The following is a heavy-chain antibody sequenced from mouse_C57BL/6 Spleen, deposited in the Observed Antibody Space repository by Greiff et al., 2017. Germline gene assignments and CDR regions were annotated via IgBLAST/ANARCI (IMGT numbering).Heavy chain of an antibody. CDR1: GFTFSDYG. Sequence: EVMLVESGGGLVKPGGSLKLSCAASGFTFSDYGMHWVRQAPEKGLEWVGYISSGSGTINYADTVKGRFTISRDNAKNTLFMHMTSLRSEDTAMYYCARRVGYYVAMDYWGQGTSVTVSS. D-gene: IGHD2-3*01. V-gene: IGHV5-17*01. J-gene: IGHJ4*01. CDR2: ISSGSGTI. CDR3: ARRVGYYVAMDY.